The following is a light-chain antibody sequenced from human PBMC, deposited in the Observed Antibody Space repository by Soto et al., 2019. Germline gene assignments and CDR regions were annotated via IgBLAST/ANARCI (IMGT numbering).Light chain of an antibody. Sequence: EIVMTQSPATLSVSPGERATLSCRASQSVSSNLAWYQQKPGQAPRLLIYGASTRATGISARFSGSGSGTEFTLTISSLQSEDFAVYYCQQYDNWPHTFGGGTKVEIK. J-gene: IGKJ4*01. V-gene: IGKV3-15*01. CDR1: QSVSSN. CDR2: GAS. CDR3: QQYDNWPHT.